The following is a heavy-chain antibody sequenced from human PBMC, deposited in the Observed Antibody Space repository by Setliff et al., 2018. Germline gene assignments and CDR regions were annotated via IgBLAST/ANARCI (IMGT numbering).Heavy chain of an antibody. CDR3: TRGQRAWSY. CDR1: GYTFTRYA. CDR2: ISAYNGNT. Sequence: GASVKVSCKASGYTFTRYAISWVRQAPGQGLEWMGWISAYNGNTNYALKLQDRVIMTADTSTNTVYLDLRSLRSDDSAMYYCTRGQRAWSYWGQGTLVTVSS. J-gene: IGHJ4*02. V-gene: IGHV1-18*01. D-gene: IGHD6-19*01.